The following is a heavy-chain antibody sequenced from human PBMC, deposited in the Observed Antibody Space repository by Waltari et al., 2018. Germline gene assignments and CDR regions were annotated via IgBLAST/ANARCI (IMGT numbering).Heavy chain of an antibody. V-gene: IGHV1-69*01. CDR2: IIPIFGTA. CDR3: ARRYRSGGSCYGDAFDI. CDR1: GGTFSSYA. J-gene: IGHJ3*02. Sequence: QVQLVQSGAEVKKPGSSVKVSCKASGGTFSSYAISWVRQAPGQGLEWMGGIIPIFGTANYAQKFQGRVTITADESTSTAYMELSSLRSEDTAVYYCARRYRSGGSCYGDAFDIWGQGTMVTVSS. D-gene: IGHD2-15*01.